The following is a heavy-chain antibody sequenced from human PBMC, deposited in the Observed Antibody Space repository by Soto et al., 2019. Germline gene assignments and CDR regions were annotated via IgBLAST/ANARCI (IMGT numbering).Heavy chain of an antibody. J-gene: IGHJ4*02. CDR3: ASIYCSTGSCSYC. Sequence: SETLSLTXTVSSGPISSTNWWSWVRQPPGKGLEWIGEIYHSGTTNYNPSLQSRVTISVDRSKNQFSLNLSSVTAADTAVYYCASIYCSTGSCSYCWGQGTLVTVSS. CDR2: IYHSGTT. D-gene: IGHD2-15*01. V-gene: IGHV4-4*02. CDR1: SGPISSTNW.